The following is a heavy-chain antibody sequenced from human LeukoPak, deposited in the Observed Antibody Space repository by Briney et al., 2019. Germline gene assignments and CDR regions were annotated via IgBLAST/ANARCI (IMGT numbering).Heavy chain of an antibody. CDR3: ARSSEYYYGSGSYWGDNWFDP. Sequence: SETLSLTCAVYGGSFSGYYWSWIRQPPGKGLEWIGEINHSGSTYYNPSLKSRVTISVDTSKNQFSLKLSSVTAADTAVYYCARSSEYYYGSGSYWGDNWFDPWGQGTLVTVSS. CDR2: INHSGST. J-gene: IGHJ5*02. D-gene: IGHD3-10*01. CDR1: GGSFSGYY. V-gene: IGHV4-34*01.